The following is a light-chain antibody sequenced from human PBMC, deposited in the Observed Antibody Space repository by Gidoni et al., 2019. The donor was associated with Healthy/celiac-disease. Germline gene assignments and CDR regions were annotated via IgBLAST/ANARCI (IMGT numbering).Light chain of an antibody. V-gene: IGLV3-1*01. CDR2: QDS. J-gene: IGLJ1*01. CDR1: KLGDKY. Sequence: SYELTQPPSVSVSPVQTASITCSGDKLGDKYACWYQQKTGQSPVLVIYQDSKRPSGIPERFSGSNSGNTATLTISGTQAMDEADYYCQAWDSSTVVFGTGTKVTVL. CDR3: QAWDSSTVV.